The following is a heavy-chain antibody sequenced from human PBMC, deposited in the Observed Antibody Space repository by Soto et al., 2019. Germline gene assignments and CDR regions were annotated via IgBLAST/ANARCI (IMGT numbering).Heavy chain of an antibody. CDR3: ARVGYYGSGSYYITWFDY. CDR2: ISSSSSYI. Sequence: PGGSLRLSCAASGFTFSSYSMNWVRQAPGKGLEWVSSISSSSSYIYYADSVKGRFTISRDNAKNSLYLQMNSLRAEDTAVYYCARVGYYGSGSYYITWFDYWGQGTLVTAPQ. J-gene: IGHJ4*02. V-gene: IGHV3-21*01. D-gene: IGHD3-10*01. CDR1: GFTFSSYS.